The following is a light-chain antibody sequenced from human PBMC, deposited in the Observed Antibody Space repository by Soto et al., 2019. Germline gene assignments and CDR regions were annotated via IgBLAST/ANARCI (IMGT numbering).Light chain of an antibody. CDR3: QHYKTWPLA. V-gene: IGKV3-15*01. Sequence: EIVMTQSPATLSVSPGERATLSCRASKSVSNNLVWYQQKPGQAPRPLIYGASARATGIPARFSGSGSGTDSPLTITALQAEDLAVYYCQHYKTWPLAFGGGTKVEIK. CDR2: GAS. J-gene: IGKJ4*01. CDR1: KSVSNN.